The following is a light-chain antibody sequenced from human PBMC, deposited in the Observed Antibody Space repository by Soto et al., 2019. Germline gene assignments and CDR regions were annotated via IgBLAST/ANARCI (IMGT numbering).Light chain of an antibody. CDR3: AAWDDTLHGVV. CDR2: NND. V-gene: IGLV1-44*01. Sequence: QAVVTQPPSASGTPGRRVTISCSGSSSNIGSNPVNWYRQLPGTAPKLLIYNNDQRPSGVPDRFSGSRSGTSASLAISGLRSEDETDYYCAAWDDTLHGVVFGGGTKLTVL. CDR1: SSNIGSNP. J-gene: IGLJ2*01.